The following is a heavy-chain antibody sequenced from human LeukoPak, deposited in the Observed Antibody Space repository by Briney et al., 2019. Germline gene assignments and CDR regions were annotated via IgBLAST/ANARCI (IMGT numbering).Heavy chain of an antibody. CDR3: ARVSGAAFPFIDY. D-gene: IGHD3-10*01. CDR2: IYYSGST. V-gene: IGHV4-30-4*01. CDR1: GGSISSGDYY. J-gene: IGHJ4*02. Sequence: SQTLSLTCTVSGGSISSGDYYWSWIRQPPGTGLEWIGYIYYSGSTYYNPPLKSRVTISVDTSKNQFSLKLSSVTAADTAVYYCARVSGAAFPFIDYWGQGTLVTVSS.